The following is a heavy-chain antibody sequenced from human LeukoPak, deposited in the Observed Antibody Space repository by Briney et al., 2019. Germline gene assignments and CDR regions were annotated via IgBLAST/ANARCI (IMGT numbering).Heavy chain of an antibody. CDR3: KTGGTHWFDP. D-gene: IGHD7-27*01. V-gene: IGHV1-8*03. J-gene: IGHJ5*02. Sequence: ASVKVSCKASGYMFTKYYMHWVRQAPGQGLEWMGWMNPNSGNTGYAQKFQGRVTITRNTSISTAYMELSSLRSEDTAVYYCKTGGTHWFDPWGQGTLVTVSS. CDR1: GYMFTKYY. CDR2: MNPNSGNT.